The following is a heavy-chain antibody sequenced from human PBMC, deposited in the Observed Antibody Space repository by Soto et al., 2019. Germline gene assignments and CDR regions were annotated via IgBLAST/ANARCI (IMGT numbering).Heavy chain of an antibody. Sequence: ASVKVSCRASGYTFTSYSMHWVRQAPGQGLEWMGIINPSSGRTSYAQNFQGRVTMTSDTSTSIVYMEMSSLKSEDTAVYYCARDHNFGFILYAMDVWGQGTTVTVSS. CDR3: ARDHNFGFILYAMDV. D-gene: IGHD2-15*01. CDR1: GYTFTSYS. J-gene: IGHJ6*02. CDR2: INPSSGRT. V-gene: IGHV1-46*01.